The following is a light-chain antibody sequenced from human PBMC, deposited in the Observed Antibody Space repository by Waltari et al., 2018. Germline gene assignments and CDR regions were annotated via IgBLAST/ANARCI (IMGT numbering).Light chain of an antibody. CDR3: MQTTHWPRT. CDR1: QSLVFSDGKTY. J-gene: IGKJ1*01. Sequence: DAVMTQSPLSLPVSLGQPASISCKSSQSLVFSDGKTYLHWFHQRPGQSPRRLIYKVSNRDAGVPDRFSGSGSGTDFTLKISRVEAEDVGVYYCMQTTHWPRTFGQGTKVEIK. CDR2: KVS. V-gene: IGKV2-30*01.